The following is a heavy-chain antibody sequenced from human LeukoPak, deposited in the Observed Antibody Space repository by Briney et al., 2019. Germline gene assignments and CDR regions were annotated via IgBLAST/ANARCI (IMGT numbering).Heavy chain of an antibody. CDR3: ARDLSAAFDF. V-gene: IGHV3-33*01. CDR1: GFPFSSYA. Sequence: PGGSLRLSCAASGFPFSSYAIHWVRQAPGKGLEWVARLVYDERIDYANSVKGRFSISRDNSKNTLFLDMSDLRVEDTAVYYCARDLSAAFDFWGQGVLVTVSS. J-gene: IGHJ4*02. CDR2: LVYDERI. D-gene: IGHD6-19*01.